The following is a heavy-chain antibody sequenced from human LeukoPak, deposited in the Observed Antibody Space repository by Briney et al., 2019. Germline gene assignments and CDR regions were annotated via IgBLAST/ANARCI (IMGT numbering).Heavy chain of an antibody. J-gene: IGHJ6*02. Sequence: GGCLRLSCAASGFTFSSYGMHWVRQAPGKGLEGVAVIWYDGSSKYYADSVKGRFTISRDNSKNRLHLQMNSLRAEDTAVYYCARSQYYYDSSGYTPSYYYYYGMDIWGQGTTVTVSS. CDR3: ARSQYYYDSSGYTPSYYYYYGMDI. D-gene: IGHD3-22*01. CDR1: GFTFSSYG. CDR2: IWYDGSSK. V-gene: IGHV3-33*08.